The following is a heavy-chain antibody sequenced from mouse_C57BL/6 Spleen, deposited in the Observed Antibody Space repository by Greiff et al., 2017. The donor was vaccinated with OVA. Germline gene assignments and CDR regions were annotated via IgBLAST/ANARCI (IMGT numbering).Heavy chain of an antibody. Sequence: EVQLVESGGGLVKPGGSLKLSCAVSGFTFSDYGMHWVRQAPEKGLEWVAYISRGSSTIYYADTVKGRFTISRDNAKNTLFLQMTRLRSEDTAMYYCARQGYYGSISYYAMDYWGQGTSVTVSS. J-gene: IGHJ4*01. D-gene: IGHD1-1*01. CDR2: ISRGSSTI. V-gene: IGHV5-17*01. CDR3: ARQGYYGSISYYAMDY. CDR1: GFTFSDYG.